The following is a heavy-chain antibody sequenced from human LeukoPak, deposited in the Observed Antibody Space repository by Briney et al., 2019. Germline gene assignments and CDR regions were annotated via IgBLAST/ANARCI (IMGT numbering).Heavy chain of an antibody. CDR2: IYYSGST. D-gene: IGHD1-26*01. CDR3: ARVGAEWEPNWFDP. J-gene: IGHJ5*02. Sequence: PETLSLTCTVSGGSLSSYYWSCIRQTPEKGLGWIGYIYYSGSTNYNPSLKSRVTISVDTSKNQFSLKLSSVTAADTAVYYCARVGAEWEPNWFDPWGQGTLVTVSS. CDR1: GGSLSSYY. V-gene: IGHV4-59*01.